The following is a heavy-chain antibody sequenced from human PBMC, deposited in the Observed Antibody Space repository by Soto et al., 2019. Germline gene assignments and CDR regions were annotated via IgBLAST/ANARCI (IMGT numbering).Heavy chain of an antibody. CDR2: ISAYNGNT. CDR1: GYTFTSYG. Sequence: ASVKGSCKASGYTFTSYGIRWVRQAPGQGLEWMGWISAYNGNTNYAQKLQGRVTMTTDTSTSTAYMEMRSLRSDDTAVYYCARDQGEYCCSTSCPHPVRAFDIWGQGTMVTGSS. J-gene: IGHJ3*02. D-gene: IGHD2-2*01. CDR3: ARDQGEYCCSTSCPHPVRAFDI. V-gene: IGHV1-18*01.